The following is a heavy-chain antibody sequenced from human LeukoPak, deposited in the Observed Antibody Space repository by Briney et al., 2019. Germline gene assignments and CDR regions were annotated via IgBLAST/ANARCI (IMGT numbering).Heavy chain of an antibody. CDR2: MNPNSGNT. D-gene: IGHD3-10*01. Sequence: EASVKVPCKASGYTFTSYDINWVRQATGQGLEWMGWMNPNSGNTGYAQKFQGRVTMTRNTSISTAYMELSSLRSEDTAVYYCARFRYYYYYMDVWGKGTTVTISS. V-gene: IGHV1-8*01. J-gene: IGHJ6*03. CDR3: ARFRYYYYYMDV. CDR1: GYTFTSYD.